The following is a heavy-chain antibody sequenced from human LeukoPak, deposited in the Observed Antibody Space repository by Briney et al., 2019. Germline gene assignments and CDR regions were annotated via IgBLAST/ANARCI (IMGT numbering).Heavy chain of an antibody. CDR2: VRYDSSNK. Sequence: PGGSLRLSCAASGFTFSGYGMHWVRQAPGKGLEWVAFVRYDSSNKYYADSVKGRFTVSRDNSKNTLYLQMNSLRAEETAVYYCAKGRPGYGSYYFDYWGQGTLVTVSS. CDR3: AKGRPGYGSYYFDY. D-gene: IGHD3-10*01. V-gene: IGHV3-30*02. CDR1: GFTFSGYG. J-gene: IGHJ4*02.